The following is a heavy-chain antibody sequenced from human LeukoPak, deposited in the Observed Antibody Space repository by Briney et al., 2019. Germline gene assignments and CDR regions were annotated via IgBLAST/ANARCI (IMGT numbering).Heavy chain of an antibody. D-gene: IGHD3-10*01. CDR3: ARTRGSHPSPFDS. CDR2: IYSGGST. CDR1: GFTVSRNY. J-gene: IGHJ4*02. Sequence: GGSLRLSCAASGFTVSRNYMTWVRQAPGKGLECVSVIYSGGSTYSADSVKGRFTISRDNSRNMVYLQMSSLRAGDTAVYYCARTRGSHPSPFDSWGQGTLVTVSS. V-gene: IGHV3-53*01.